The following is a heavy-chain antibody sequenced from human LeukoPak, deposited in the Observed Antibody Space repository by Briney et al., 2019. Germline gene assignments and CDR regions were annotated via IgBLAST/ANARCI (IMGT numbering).Heavy chain of an antibody. V-gene: IGHV4-34*01. D-gene: IGHD6-19*01. CDR1: GGSFSGYY. J-gene: IGHJ4*02. CDR2: INHSGST. CDR3: ARGTIGIAVAGAYFDY. Sequence: SETLSLTCAVYGGSFSGYYWSWIRQPPGKGLEWIGGINHSGSTNYNPSLKSRVTISVDTSKNQFSLKLSSVTAADTAVYYCARGTIGIAVAGAYFDYWGQGTLVTVSS.